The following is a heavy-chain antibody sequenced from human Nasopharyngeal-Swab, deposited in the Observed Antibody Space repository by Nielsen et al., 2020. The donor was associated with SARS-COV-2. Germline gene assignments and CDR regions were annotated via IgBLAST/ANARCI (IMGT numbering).Heavy chain of an antibody. CDR1: GFTFSTYT. J-gene: IGHJ4*01. Sequence: GESLKISCAGSGFTFSTYTMTWIRQAPGKGQEWVSSIGSSSTYIDYAESVKGRFTISRDNAKNSLSLQMNNLRAEDTALYYCTRDHRGTALYWGRGTLVAVSS. V-gene: IGHV3-21*01. CDR2: IGSSSTYI. CDR3: TRDHRGTALY. D-gene: IGHD3-10*01.